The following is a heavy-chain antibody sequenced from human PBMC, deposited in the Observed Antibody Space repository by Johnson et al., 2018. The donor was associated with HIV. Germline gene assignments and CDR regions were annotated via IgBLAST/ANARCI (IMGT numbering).Heavy chain of an antibody. D-gene: IGHD1-7*01. Sequence: VQLVESGGGVVQPGRSLRLSCAASGFTFSSYGMHWVRQAPGKGLEWVAVISYDGSNKYYADSVKGRFTISRDNAKNSLYLQMNSLRAEDTAVYYCARELELPGVTYASFLW. CDR3: ARELELPGVTYASFL. CDR1: GFTFSSYG. J-gene: IGHJ2*01. CDR2: ISYDGSNK. V-gene: IGHV3-30*19.